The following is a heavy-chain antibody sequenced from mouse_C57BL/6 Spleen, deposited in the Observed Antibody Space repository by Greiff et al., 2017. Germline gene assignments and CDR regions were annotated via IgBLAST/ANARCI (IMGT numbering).Heavy chain of an antibody. CDR2: INPNNGGT. Sequence: VQLQQSGPELVKPGASVKISCKASGYTFTDYYMNWVKQSHGKSLEWIGDINPNNGGTSYNQKFKGKATLTVDKSSSTAYMKLRSLTSEDSAVYYCARARFAYWGQGTLVTVSA. CDR3: ARARFAY. CDR1: GYTFTDYY. J-gene: IGHJ3*01. V-gene: IGHV1-26*01.